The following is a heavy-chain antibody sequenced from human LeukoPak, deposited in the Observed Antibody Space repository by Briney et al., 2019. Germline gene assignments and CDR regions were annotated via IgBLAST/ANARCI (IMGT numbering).Heavy chain of an antibody. CDR1: GGSISSYY. CDR3: ASSYLDYGDSWFDP. V-gene: IGHV4-4*07. CDR2: IYTSGST. Sequence: SEALSLTCTVSGGSISSYYWSWIRQPAGKGREWMGRIYTSGSTNYNPSLQSQVTMSVDTSKNPFSLKLSPLTAADTAVYYCASSYLDYGDSWFDPWGQGTLVTVSS. J-gene: IGHJ5*02. D-gene: IGHD4-17*01.